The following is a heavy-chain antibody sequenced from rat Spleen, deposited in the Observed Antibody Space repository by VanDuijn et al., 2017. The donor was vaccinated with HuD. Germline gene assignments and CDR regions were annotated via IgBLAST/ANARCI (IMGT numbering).Heavy chain of an antibody. CDR2: ISAGGDST. Sequence: EVQLVESGGGLVQPGRSLKLSCAASGMSFSNYDMAWVRQAPTKGLEWVAYISAGGDSTYYRDSVKGRFTISRDNAKSTLYLQMDSLRSEDTATYYCTTGLQWGQGVMVTVSS. J-gene: IGHJ2*01. V-gene: IGHV5-27*01. CDR3: TTGLQ. D-gene: IGHD1-1*01. CDR1: GMSFSNYD.